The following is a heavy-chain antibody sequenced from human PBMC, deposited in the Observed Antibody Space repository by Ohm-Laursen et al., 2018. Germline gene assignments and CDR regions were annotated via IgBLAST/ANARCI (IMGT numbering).Heavy chain of an antibody. CDR1: GDTISSNSAA. D-gene: IGHD3-22*01. V-gene: IGHV6-1*01. J-gene: IGHJ5*02. CDR2: TYYRSKFYN. CDR3: ARVGYYDSSGYEWFDP. Sequence: SDTLSLTCAISGDTISSNSAAWNWIRQSPSRGLDWLGRTYYRSKFYNDYAVSVKSRITINPDTSKNHFSLQLNSVTPEDTAVYYCARVGYYDSSGYEWFDPWGQGTLVTVSS.